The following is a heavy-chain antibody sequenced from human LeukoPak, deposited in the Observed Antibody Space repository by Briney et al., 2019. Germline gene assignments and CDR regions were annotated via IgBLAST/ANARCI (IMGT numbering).Heavy chain of an antibody. CDR1: GFTFSDYT. D-gene: IGHD2-8*01. Sequence: GGSLRLPCAASGFTFSDYTMNWVRQAPEKGLEWVSSISSSNSYIYYADSVKGRFTISRDNAKNSLYLQMNSLRAEDTAVYYCATGNGGLFDYWGQGTLVTVSS. V-gene: IGHV3-21*01. J-gene: IGHJ4*02. CDR3: ATGNGGLFDY. CDR2: ISSSNSYI.